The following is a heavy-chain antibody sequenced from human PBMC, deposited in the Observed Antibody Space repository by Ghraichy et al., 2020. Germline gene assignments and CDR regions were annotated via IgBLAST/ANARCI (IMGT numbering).Heavy chain of an antibody. V-gene: IGHV3-23*01. CDR2: ISTSGDDT. D-gene: IGHD6-6*01. J-gene: IGHJ4*02. Sequence: ETLSLTCAASGFTFYSYAMSWVRQAPGKGLEWVSAISTSGDDTYYADSVRGRFTISRDNSKNTLYLQMNSLRAEDTAVYYCAKNLPLEGYFDSWGQGTLVTVSS. CDR1: GFTFYSYA. CDR3: AKNLPLEGYFDS.